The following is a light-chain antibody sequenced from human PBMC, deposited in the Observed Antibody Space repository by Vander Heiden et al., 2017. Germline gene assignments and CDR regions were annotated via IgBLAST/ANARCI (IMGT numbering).Light chain of an antibody. Sequence: QSALTQPASVSGSPGPSITISCTRTSSDVGGYNYVSWYQQHPGKAPILMIYEVRNRPSGGSNRFSGSKSGNTASLTISGLQAEDEADYYCSSYTSSSTVFGGGTKLTVL. J-gene: IGLJ2*01. V-gene: IGLV2-14*01. CDR3: SSYTSSSTV. CDR1: SSDVGGYNY. CDR2: EVR.